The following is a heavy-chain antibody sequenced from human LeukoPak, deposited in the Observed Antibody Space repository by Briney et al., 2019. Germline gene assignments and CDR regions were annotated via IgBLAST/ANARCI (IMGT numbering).Heavy chain of an antibody. J-gene: IGHJ4*02. D-gene: IGHD5-18*01. CDR1: GFTFSNYW. CDR2: IKQDGSEK. V-gene: IGHV3-7*04. CDR3: ARVDSYGFDY. Sequence: PGGSQRLSCAASGFTFSNYWMHWVRQAPGKGLEWVANIKQDGSEKYYVDSVKGRFTISRDNAKNSLYLQMNSLRAEDTAVYFCARVDSYGFDYWGQGTLVTVSS.